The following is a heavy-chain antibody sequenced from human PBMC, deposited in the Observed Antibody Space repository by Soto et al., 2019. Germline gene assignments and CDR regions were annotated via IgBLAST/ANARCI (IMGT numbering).Heavy chain of an antibody. V-gene: IGHV3-30-3*01. CDR2: ISYDGSNK. CDR3: ARGNPYSSSAWDY. D-gene: IGHD6-6*01. J-gene: IGHJ4*02. Sequence: QVQLVESGGGVVQPGRSLRLSCAASGFTFSSYAMHWVRQAPGKGLEWVAVISYDGSNKYYADSVKGRFTISRDNSKNTLYLQMYSLRAEDTAVYYCARGNPYSSSAWDYWGQGTLVTVSS. CDR1: GFTFSSYA.